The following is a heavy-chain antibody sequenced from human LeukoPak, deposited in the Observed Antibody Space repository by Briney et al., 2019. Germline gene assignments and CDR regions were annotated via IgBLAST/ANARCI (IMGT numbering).Heavy chain of an antibody. CDR2: IYPGDSDT. CDR1: GYSFTSYW. V-gene: IGHV5-51*01. CDR3: ARQDWPRVYYYGMDV. J-gene: IGHJ6*02. D-gene: IGHD3-9*01. Sequence: GESLKISCQGSGYSFTSYWIGWVRQMPGIGLEWMGIIYPGDSDTRYSPSFQGQVTISADKSISTAYLRWSSLKASDTAMYYCARQDWPRVYYYGMDVWGQGTTVTVSS.